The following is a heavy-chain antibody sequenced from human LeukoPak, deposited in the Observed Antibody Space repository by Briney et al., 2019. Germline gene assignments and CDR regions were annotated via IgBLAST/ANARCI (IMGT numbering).Heavy chain of an antibody. CDR3: ARDYGAYYFDY. D-gene: IGHD4-17*01. J-gene: IGHJ4*02. Sequence: GGSLRLSCAASGFTFSTYAMIWVRQAPGRGLEWVSTISDSGGNTYYADSVKGRFTISRDNSKNTLHVQMNSLRAEDTAVYYCARDYGAYYFDYWGQGTLVTISS. V-gene: IGHV3-23*01. CDR1: GFTFSTYA. CDR2: ISDSGGNT.